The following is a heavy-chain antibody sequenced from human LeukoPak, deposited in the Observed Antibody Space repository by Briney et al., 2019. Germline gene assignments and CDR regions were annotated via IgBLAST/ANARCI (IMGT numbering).Heavy chain of an antibody. CDR3: ARQRVPAAIRRPYYFDY. J-gene: IGHJ4*02. CDR1: GFTFDDYG. D-gene: IGHD2-2*02. V-gene: IGHV3-20*04. CDR2: INWNGGST. Sequence: RAGGSLRLSCAASGFTFDDYGMSWVRQAPGKGLEWVSGINWNGGSTGYADSVKGRLTISRDNAKNSLYLQMNSLRAEDTALYYCARQRVPAAIRRPYYFDYWGQGTLVTVSS.